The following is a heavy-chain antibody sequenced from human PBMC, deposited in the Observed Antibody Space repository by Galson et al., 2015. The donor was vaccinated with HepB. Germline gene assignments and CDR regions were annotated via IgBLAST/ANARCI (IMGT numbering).Heavy chain of an antibody. Sequence: SLRLSCAASGFTFDDYAMHWVRQAPGKGLEWVSGISWNSVNMGYADSVKGRFTISRDNAKNSLYLQMNSLRPEDTALYYCAKASRYYYDSSGYYFHWGQGTLVTVSS. J-gene: IGHJ4*02. CDR3: AKASRYYYDSSGYYFH. V-gene: IGHV3-9*01. CDR2: ISWNSVNM. CDR1: GFTFDDYA. D-gene: IGHD3-22*01.